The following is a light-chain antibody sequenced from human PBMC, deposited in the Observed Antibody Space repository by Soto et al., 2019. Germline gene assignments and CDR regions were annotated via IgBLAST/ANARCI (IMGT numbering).Light chain of an antibody. CDR1: QNIRNY. CDR2: AAS. V-gene: IGKV1-39*01. CDR3: QQSYTTPIT. J-gene: IGKJ5*01. Sequence: DSVITTFPSSPIPSVGGSFSSSRRASQNIRNYLCWYQQKPGKAPNLLVYAASSLQSGVPSRFTGSGSGTDFTLTISSLQPEDFATYFCQQSYTTPITFGQGTRLEIK.